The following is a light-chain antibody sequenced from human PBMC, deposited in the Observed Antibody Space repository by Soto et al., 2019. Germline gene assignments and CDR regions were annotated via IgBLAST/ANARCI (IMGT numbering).Light chain of an antibody. CDR2: LNSDGSH. J-gene: IGLJ2*01. CDR3: QTWGTGIPVV. Sequence: QLVLTQSPSASASLGASVKLTCTLSSGHSSYAIAWHQQQPEKGPRYLMKLNSDGSHSKGAGIPDRFSGSSSGAERYLTISSLQSEDEADYYCQTWGTGIPVVFGGWTKLTVL. CDR1: SGHSSYA. V-gene: IGLV4-69*01.